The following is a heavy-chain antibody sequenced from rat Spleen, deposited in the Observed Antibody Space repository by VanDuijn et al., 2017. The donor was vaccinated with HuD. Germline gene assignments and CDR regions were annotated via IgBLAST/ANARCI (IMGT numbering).Heavy chain of an antibody. CDR3: ASQGGYNSYFDY. Sequence: EVQLVESGGGLVQPGRSMKLSCADSGFTFGDYGMAWIRQAPKKGLEWVATISYDGSSTYYRDSVKGRFTISRDNAKSTLYLQMDSRRSEDTATYYCASQGGYNSYFDYWGQGVMVTVSS. J-gene: IGHJ2*01. V-gene: IGHV5-7*01. CDR2: ISYDGSST. CDR1: GFTFGDYG. D-gene: IGHD1-4*01.